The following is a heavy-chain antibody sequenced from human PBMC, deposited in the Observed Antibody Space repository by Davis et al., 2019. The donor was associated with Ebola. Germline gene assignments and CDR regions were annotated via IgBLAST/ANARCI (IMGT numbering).Heavy chain of an antibody. D-gene: IGHD1-26*01. Sequence: GESLKISCAASGFTFSSYWMSWVRQAPGKGLEWVANIKQDGSEKYYVDSVKGRFTISRDNSKNTLYLQMNSLRAEDTAVYYCARDSFLFGRMGYWGQGTLVTVSS. J-gene: IGHJ4*02. V-gene: IGHV3-7*01. CDR3: ARDSFLFGRMGY. CDR1: GFTFSSYW. CDR2: IKQDGSEK.